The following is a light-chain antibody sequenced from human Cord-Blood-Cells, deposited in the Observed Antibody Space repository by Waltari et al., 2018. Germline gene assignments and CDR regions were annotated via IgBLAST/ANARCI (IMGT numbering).Light chain of an antibody. CDR1: SSDVGRYNL. CDR3: CSYAGVWV. CDR2: EGS. V-gene: IGLV2-23*01. Sequence: QSALTQPASVSGSPGQSITISCTGTSSDVGRYNLVSWYQQHPGKAPKLMIYEGSKRPSGVSNRFSGSKSGNTASLTISGLQAEDEADYYCCSYAGVWVFGGWTKLTVL. J-gene: IGLJ3*02.